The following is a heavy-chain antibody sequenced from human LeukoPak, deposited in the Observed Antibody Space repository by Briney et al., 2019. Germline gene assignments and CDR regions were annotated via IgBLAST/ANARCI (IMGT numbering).Heavy chain of an antibody. CDR2: IKQDGSEK. Sequence: PGGSLRLSCAASGFTFSTYWMSWVRQAPGKGLEWVANIKQDGSEKYYVDSVKGRFTISRDNAKNSLYLQMNSLRAEDTAVYYCARSSFGETVTIFPYYYMDVWGKGTTVTVSS. V-gene: IGHV3-7*01. CDR1: GFTFSTYW. D-gene: IGHD4-17*01. J-gene: IGHJ6*03. CDR3: ARSSFGETVTIFPYYYMDV.